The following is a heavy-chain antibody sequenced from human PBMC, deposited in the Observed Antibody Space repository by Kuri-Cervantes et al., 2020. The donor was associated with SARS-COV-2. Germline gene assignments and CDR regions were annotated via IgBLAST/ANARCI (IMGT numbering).Heavy chain of an antibody. Sequence: GESLKISCAASGFTFSNYSMNWVRQAPGKGLEWVSSISSRTSDIYYAESVKGRFTISRDNAQNSLYLQMNSLRAEDTAVYYCARALGWTTADNFDYWGQGTLVTVSS. V-gene: IGHV3-21*01. D-gene: IGHD4-17*01. CDR2: ISSRTSDI. CDR1: GFTFSNYS. CDR3: ARALGWTTADNFDY. J-gene: IGHJ4*02.